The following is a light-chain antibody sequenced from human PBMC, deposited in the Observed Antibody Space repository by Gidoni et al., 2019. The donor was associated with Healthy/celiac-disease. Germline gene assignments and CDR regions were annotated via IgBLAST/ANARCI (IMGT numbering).Light chain of an antibody. CDR3: SSYTSSSTLV. CDR1: SSDVGCYNH. CDR2: DVS. Sequence: QSALTQPASVSGSPGPSITISCTGTSSDVGCYNHVSWYQQHPGNAPKLMIYDVSHRPSGVSNRFSGSKSGNTASLTISGLQAEDEADYYCSSYTSSSTLVFGGGTKLTVL. J-gene: IGLJ2*01. V-gene: IGLV2-14*03.